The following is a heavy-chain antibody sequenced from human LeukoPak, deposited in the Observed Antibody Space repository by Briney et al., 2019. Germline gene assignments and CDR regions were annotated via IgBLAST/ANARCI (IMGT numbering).Heavy chain of an antibody. CDR1: GFTFSSYG. D-gene: IGHD3-22*01. CDR3: TTDLGVGSSGYYYVLREY. Sequence: PGGSLRLSCAASGFTFSSYGMHWVRQAPGKGLEWVAFIRYDGSNKYYADSVKGRFTISRDNSKNTLYLQINSLRAEDTAVYYCTTDLGVGSSGYYYVLREYWGQGTLVTVSS. J-gene: IGHJ4*02. CDR2: IRYDGSNK. V-gene: IGHV3-30*02.